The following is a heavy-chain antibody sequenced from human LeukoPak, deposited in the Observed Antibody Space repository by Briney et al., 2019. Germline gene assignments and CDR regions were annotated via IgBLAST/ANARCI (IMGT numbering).Heavy chain of an antibody. J-gene: IGHJ6*02. CDR3: SASRPHYGDYYGLDV. CDR1: GFTFSSYG. V-gene: IGHV3-30*03. D-gene: IGHD4/OR15-4a*01. Sequence: GGSLRLSCAASGFTFSSYGMHWVRQAPGKGLEWVAVISYDGSHKYSADSVKGRFTISRDNSKNTLYLQMNSLRTEVTAVYFCSASRPHYGDYYGLDVWGHGTTVTVSS. CDR2: ISYDGSHK.